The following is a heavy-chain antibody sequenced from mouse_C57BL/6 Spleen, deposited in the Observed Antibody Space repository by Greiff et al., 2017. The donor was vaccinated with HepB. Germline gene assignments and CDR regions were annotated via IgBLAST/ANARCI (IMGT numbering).Heavy chain of an antibody. D-gene: IGHD1-1*01. Sequence: VQLQQSGPELVKPGASVKIPCKASGYTFTDYNMDWVKQSHGKSLEWIGDINPNNGGTIYNQKFKGKATLTVDKSSSTAYMELRSLTSEDTAVYYCASRLLRSSYWYFDVWGTGTTVTVSS. V-gene: IGHV1-18*01. J-gene: IGHJ1*03. CDR2: INPNNGGT. CDR3: ASRLLRSSYWYFDV. CDR1: GYTFTDYN.